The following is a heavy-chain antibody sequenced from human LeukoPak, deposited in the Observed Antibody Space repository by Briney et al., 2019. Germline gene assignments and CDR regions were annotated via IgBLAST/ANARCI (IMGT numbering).Heavy chain of an antibody. CDR1: GGTFSSYA. CDR3: ARNLGYCSGGSCYTGRAFDI. J-gene: IGHJ3*02. CDR2: IMPIFGTA. V-gene: IGHV1-69*05. Sequence: SVKVSCKASGGTFSSYAISWVRQAPGQGLEWIGRIMPIFGTANYAQKFQGRVTITTDESTSTAYMELSSLRSEDTAVYYCARNLGYCSGGSCYTGRAFDIWGQGTMVTVSS. D-gene: IGHD2-15*01.